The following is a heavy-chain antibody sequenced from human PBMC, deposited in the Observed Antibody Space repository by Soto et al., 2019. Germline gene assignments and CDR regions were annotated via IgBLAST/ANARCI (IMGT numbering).Heavy chain of an antibody. D-gene: IGHD2-15*01. J-gene: IGHJ4*02. CDR3: ARDSVYCSGDSCYPFDY. CDR2: ISAYNGNT. CDR1: GYTFTTYG. Sequence: QVQLVQSGAEVKKPGASVKVSCKASGYTFTTYGISWVRQAPGQGLEWMGWISAYNGNTNSAQKLQGRVTMTTDTSTSTAYMELRSLRSDDTAVYYCARDSVYCSGDSCYPFDYCGQGTLVTVSS. V-gene: IGHV1-18*01.